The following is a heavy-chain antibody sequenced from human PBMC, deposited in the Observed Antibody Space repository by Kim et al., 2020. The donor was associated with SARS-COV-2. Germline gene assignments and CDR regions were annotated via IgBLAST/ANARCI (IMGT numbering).Heavy chain of an antibody. J-gene: IGHJ3*02. CDR1: GFTFSSYD. D-gene: IGHD6-13*01. V-gene: IGHV3-13*01. CDR2: IGTAGDT. CDR3: ARGYSSSWYWAFDI. Sequence: GSLRLSCAASGFTFSSYDVHWVRQATGKGLEWVSAIGTAGDTDYPGSVRGRFTISRENAKNSLYLQMNSLRAGETAVYYCARGYSSSWYWAFDIWGQGTMVTVSS.